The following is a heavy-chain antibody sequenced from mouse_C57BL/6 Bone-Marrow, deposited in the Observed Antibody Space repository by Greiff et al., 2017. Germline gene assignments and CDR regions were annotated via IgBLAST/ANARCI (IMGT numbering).Heavy chain of an antibody. CDR2: IDPKSGGT. J-gene: IGHJ1*03. V-gene: IGHV1-72*01. D-gene: IGHD2-1*01. CDR1: GYTFTSYW. Sequence: VKLQESGAELVKPGASVKLSCKASGYTFTSYWMHWVKQRPGRGLEWIGRIDPKSGGTKYNEKFKSKATLTVDKPSSTAYMQLSSLTSEDSAVYYCAHGNYFYWFFAVWGTGTTVTVSS. CDR3: AHGNYFYWFFAV.